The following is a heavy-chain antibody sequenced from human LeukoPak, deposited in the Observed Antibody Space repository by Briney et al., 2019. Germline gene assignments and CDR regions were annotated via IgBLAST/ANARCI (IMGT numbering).Heavy chain of an antibody. CDR2: INTDGTVT. Sequence: GGSLRLSCAASGFTCSKYWMLWVRQAPGQGLQSVSRINTDGTVTTYADSVKGRFTVSRDNADNTMFLQMNSVRDEDTAVYYCATKQWLAPPPDSWGQGTPVTVSS. CDR1: GFTCSKYW. V-gene: IGHV3-74*01. D-gene: IGHD6-19*01. CDR3: ATKQWLAPPPDS. J-gene: IGHJ4*02.